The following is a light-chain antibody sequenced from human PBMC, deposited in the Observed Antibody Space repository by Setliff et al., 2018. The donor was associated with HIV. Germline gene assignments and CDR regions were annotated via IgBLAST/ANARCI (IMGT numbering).Light chain of an antibody. CDR1: SSTVGGHNF. Sequence: QSALTQPASVSGSPGQSITIFCTGTSSTVGGHNFVSWYQQHPGKAPKVMIYELTKRPSGVSNRFSGSKSGNTASLTISGLQTEDEADYYCCSYAGSDTYVFGSGTKSPS. CDR2: ELT. CDR3: CSYAGSDTYV. V-gene: IGLV2-23*02. J-gene: IGLJ1*01.